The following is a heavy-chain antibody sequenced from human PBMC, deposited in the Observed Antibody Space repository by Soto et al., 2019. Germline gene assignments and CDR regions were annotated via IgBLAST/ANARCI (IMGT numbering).Heavy chain of an antibody. CDR1: GFTFSTYG. CDR2: MGNTGITT. CDR3: AKEFQWELHAFDI. V-gene: IGHV3-30*18. Sequence: QVQLVESGGGVVQPGRSLRLSCAASGFTFSTYGMHWVRQAPGKGLEWVAVMGNTGITTFYADSVKGRFTISRDNSKNSLCLQMNSLRADDTAVYYCAKEFQWELHAFDIWGQGTMVTVSS. D-gene: IGHD1-26*01. J-gene: IGHJ3*02.